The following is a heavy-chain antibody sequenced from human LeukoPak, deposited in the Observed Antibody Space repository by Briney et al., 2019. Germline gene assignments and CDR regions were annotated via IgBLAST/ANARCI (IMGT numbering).Heavy chain of an antibody. D-gene: IGHD2-21*01. CDR2: LDTSGST. J-gene: IGHJ4*02. CDR3: ARSEIIVATWDY. CDR1: GGSISSGSYY. Sequence: PSQTLSLTCTVSGGSISSGSYYWTWIRQPAGKGLEWIGRLDTSGSTKYNPSLKSRVTISVDTSKNQFSLKLSSVTAADTAVYYCARSEIIVATWDYWGQGTLVTVST. V-gene: IGHV4-61*02.